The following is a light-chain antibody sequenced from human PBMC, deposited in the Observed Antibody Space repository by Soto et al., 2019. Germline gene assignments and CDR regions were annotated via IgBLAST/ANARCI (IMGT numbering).Light chain of an antibody. V-gene: IGKV3-15*01. CDR2: GPS. Sequence: EIVMTQSPATLSVSPGERATLFCRASQGVNTYLAWYQQKPGQAPRLLIYGPSTRATGIPARFSGCGSGTEFTLTISSLQSEDFAVYYCQQYYDWPLTFGGGTKVEVK. CDR3: QQYYDWPLT. J-gene: IGKJ4*01. CDR1: QGVNTY.